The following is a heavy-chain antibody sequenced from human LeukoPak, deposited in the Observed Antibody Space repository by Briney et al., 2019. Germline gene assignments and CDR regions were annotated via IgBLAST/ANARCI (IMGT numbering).Heavy chain of an antibody. V-gene: IGHV1-69*04. D-gene: IGHD3-10*01. Sequence: GASVKVSCKASGYTFTSYAISWVRQAPGQGLEWMGRIIPILGIANYAQKFQGRVTITADKSTSTAYMELSSLRSEDTAVYYCASDPLLSYAFDIWGQGTMVTVSS. J-gene: IGHJ3*02. CDR3: ASDPLLSYAFDI. CDR2: IIPILGIA. CDR1: GYTFTSYA.